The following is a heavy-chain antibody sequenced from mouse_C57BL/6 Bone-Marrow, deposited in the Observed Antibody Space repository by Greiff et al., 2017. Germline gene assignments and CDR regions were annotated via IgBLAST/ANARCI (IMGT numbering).Heavy chain of an antibody. J-gene: IGHJ3*01. V-gene: IGHV1-69*01. CDR3: ARWDYGSFTY. Sequence: VQLQQPGAELVMPGASVKLSCKASGYTFTSYWMHWVKQRPGQGLEWIGEVDPSDSYTNYNQKFTGKSTLTVDKSSSTAYMQLSSLTSEDSAVYYCARWDYGSFTYWGQGTLVTVSA. D-gene: IGHD1-1*02. CDR1: GYTFTSYW. CDR2: VDPSDSYT.